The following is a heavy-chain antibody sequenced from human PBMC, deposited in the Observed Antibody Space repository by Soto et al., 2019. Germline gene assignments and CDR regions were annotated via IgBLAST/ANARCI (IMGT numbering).Heavy chain of an antibody. J-gene: IGHJ4*02. D-gene: IGHD3-16*01. CDR2: INHSGST. Sequence: PSETLSLTCAVYGGSFSGYYWSWICQPPGKGLEWIGEINHSGSTNYNPSLKSRVTISVDTSKNQFSLKLSSVTAADTAVYYCARGPAGGAPLDYWGQGTLVTVSS. CDR3: ARGPAGGAPLDY. V-gene: IGHV4-34*01. CDR1: GGSFSGYY.